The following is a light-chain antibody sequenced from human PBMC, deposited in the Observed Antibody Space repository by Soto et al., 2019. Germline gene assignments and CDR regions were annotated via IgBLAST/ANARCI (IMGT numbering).Light chain of an antibody. V-gene: IGKV1-12*01. J-gene: IGKJ5*01. CDR1: QRITAW. CDR3: QQAYSFPTT. Sequence: DIHMTQSPSTVSADVGGSVTTTCLAVQRITAWLAWYQHKPGSTPEFVIHGASRLQSGVPARFSGSASGTDAPLSINRLTNEDSATYYCQQAYSFPTTFGQGTRLEIK. CDR2: GAS.